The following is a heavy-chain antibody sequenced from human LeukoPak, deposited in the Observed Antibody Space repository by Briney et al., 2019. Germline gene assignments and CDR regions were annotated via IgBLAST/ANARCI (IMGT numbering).Heavy chain of an antibody. V-gene: IGHV3-9*01. D-gene: IGHD4-17*01. CDR1: GFTFDDYA. J-gene: IGHJ4*02. Sequence: GGSLRLSCAASGFTFDDYAMHWVRQAPGKGLEWVSGISWNSGSIGYADSVKGRFTISRDNAKNSLYLQMNSLRAEDTAVYYCARGEYLADYGDYFDYWGQGTQVTVSS. CDR2: ISWNSGSI. CDR3: ARGEYLADYGDYFDY.